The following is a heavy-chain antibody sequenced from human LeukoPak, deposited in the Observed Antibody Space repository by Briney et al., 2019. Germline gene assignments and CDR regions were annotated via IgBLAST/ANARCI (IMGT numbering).Heavy chain of an antibody. V-gene: IGHV3-23*01. CDR3: AKARVSSYGSGNPYGIDV. D-gene: IGHD3-10*01. CDR2: ISGSGGST. Sequence: GGSLRLSCAASGFSFSSYAMSWVRQAPGKGLEWVSSISGSGGSTYYADSVKGRFTISRENSKKTLYLQMSSLRAEDTAVYYCAKARVSSYGSGNPYGIDVWGKGTTVTVSS. J-gene: IGHJ6*04. CDR1: GFSFSSYA.